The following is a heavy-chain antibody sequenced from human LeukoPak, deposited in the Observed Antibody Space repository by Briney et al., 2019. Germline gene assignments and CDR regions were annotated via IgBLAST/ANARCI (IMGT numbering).Heavy chain of an antibody. CDR2: ISGSGGRT. CDR1: GLTFSIYA. Sequence: PGGSLRLSCAASGLTFSIYAMSWVRQAPGKGLQWVSGISGSGGRTYYADSVMGRFTISRDNSKNTLYLQMNSLRAEDTAVYYCATPYYDSSGYLFPFDYWGQGTLVTVSS. V-gene: IGHV3-23*01. J-gene: IGHJ4*02. CDR3: ATPYYDSSGYLFPFDY. D-gene: IGHD3-22*01.